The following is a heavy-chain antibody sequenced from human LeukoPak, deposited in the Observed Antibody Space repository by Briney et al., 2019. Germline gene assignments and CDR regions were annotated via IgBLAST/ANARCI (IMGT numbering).Heavy chain of an antibody. D-gene: IGHD3-3*01. Sequence: GGSLRLSCAASGFTFSSYAMSWVRQAPGKGLEWVSAISGSGGSTYYADSVKGRFTISRDNSKNTLYLQMNSLRAEDTAVYYCASSTYYDFWSGYLDYWGQGTLVTVSS. CDR1: GFTFSSYA. CDR2: ISGSGGST. CDR3: ASSTYYDFWSGYLDY. V-gene: IGHV3-23*01. J-gene: IGHJ4*02.